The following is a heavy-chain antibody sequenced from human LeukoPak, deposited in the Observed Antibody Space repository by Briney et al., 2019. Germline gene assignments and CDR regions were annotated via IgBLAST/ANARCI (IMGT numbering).Heavy chain of an antibody. J-gene: IGHJ4*02. D-gene: IGHD1-26*01. CDR3: ARGGTHHGFDY. V-gene: IGHV1-2*02. CDR1: GYSFTAHY. Sequence: ASGKVSCKASGYSFTAHYIHWVRQAPGQRLEWMGWVITHSGATNLAQKFQGRVTMTRDTSITTAYMELSSLRSDDTALYFCARGGTHHGFDYWGQGSLVTVPS. CDR2: VITHSGAT.